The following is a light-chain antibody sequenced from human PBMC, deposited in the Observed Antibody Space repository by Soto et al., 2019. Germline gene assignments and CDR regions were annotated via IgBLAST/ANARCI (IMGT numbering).Light chain of an antibody. CDR3: QQYYTWPPIT. J-gene: IGKJ5*01. Sequence: EVVMTQSPATLSVSPGERATLSCRASQSISSKLAWYQQKPGQAPRLLIYGASTRATGIPVRFSGSGSGTEFTLTISSLQSEDFAVYYCQQYYTWPPITFGQGTRWRL. CDR1: QSISSK. V-gene: IGKV3-15*01. CDR2: GAS.